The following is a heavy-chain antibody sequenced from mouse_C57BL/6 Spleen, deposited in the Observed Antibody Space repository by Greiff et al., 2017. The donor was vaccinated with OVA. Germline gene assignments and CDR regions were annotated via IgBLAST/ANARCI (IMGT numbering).Heavy chain of an antibody. CDR1: GYAFSSSW. CDR2: IYPGDGDT. D-gene: IGHD2-4*01. Sequence: VQLQQSGPELVKPGASVKISCKASGYAFSSSWMNWVKQRPGKGLEWIGRIYPGDGDTNYNGKFKGKATLTADKSSSTAYMQLSSLTSEDSAVYVGERGDYDGIWYAMDYWGQGTSVTVSS. J-gene: IGHJ4*01. CDR3: ERGDYDGIWYAMDY. V-gene: IGHV1-82*01.